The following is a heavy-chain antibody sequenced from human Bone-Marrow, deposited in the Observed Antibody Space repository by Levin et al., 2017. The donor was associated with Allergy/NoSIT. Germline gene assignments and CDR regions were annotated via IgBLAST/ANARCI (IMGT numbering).Heavy chain of an antibody. J-gene: IGHJ5*02. CDR3: ARSSGILTGYGFRFDP. V-gene: IGHV4-31*03. CDR2: IYHSGYT. CDR1: GDSINSEYY. D-gene: IGHD3-9*01. Sequence: SCTVSGDSINSEYYWNWIRQCPGKGLEWIGYIYHSGYTNYNPSLKSRLLISADPSNNQFSLNLKSVTAADTAVYYCARSSGILTGYGFRFDPWGQGTLVTVSS.